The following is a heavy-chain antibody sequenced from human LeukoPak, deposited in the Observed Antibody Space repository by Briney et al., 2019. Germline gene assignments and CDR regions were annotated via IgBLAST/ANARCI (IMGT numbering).Heavy chain of an antibody. CDR2: LKSKTDGGTT. CDR3: TKFFLGRRDYVWESYRYLAFDI. V-gene: IGHV3-15*01. D-gene: IGHD3-16*02. J-gene: IGHJ3*02. Sequence: GGSLRLSCAVSGFTLTDAWVSWVRQPPGKGLEWVGHLKSKTDGGTTDYAAPVKGRFTISRDGSKNTLYLQMNSLKTEDTAVHYCTKFFLGRRDYVWESYRYLAFDIWGHGTMVTVSS. CDR1: GFTLTDAW.